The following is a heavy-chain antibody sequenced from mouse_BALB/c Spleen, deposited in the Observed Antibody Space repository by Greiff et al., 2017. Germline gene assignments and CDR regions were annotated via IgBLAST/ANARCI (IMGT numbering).Heavy chain of an antibody. J-gene: IGHJ4*01. D-gene: IGHD2-4*01. CDR2: ISTYYGDA. V-gene: IGHV1S137*01. CDR3: ARRTMITTDGYAMDY. CDR1: GYTFTDYA. Sequence: QVQLQQSGAELVRPGVSVKISCKGSGYTFTDYAMHWVKQSHAKSLEWIGVISTYYGDASYNQKFKGKATMTVDKSSSTAYMELARLTSEDSAIYYCARRTMITTDGYAMDYWGQGTSVTVSS.